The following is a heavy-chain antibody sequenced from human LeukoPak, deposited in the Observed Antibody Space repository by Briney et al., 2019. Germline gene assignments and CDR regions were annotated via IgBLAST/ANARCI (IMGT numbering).Heavy chain of an antibody. Sequence: PGGSLRLSCAASGFTVSSNYMSWVRQAPGKGLEWVSVIYSGGSTYYADSVKGRFTISRDNSKNTLYLQMNSLRAEDTAVYYCASSSGYSYGYEGYWGQGTLVTVS. CDR3: ASSSGYSYGYEGY. CDR1: GFTVSSNY. J-gene: IGHJ4*02. V-gene: IGHV3-66*01. D-gene: IGHD5-18*01. CDR2: IYSGGST.